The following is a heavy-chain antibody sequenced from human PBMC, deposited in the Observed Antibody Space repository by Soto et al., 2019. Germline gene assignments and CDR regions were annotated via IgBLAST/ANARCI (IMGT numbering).Heavy chain of an antibody. J-gene: IGHJ4*02. CDR2: INGGDGYT. CDR1: GYTFTNYA. D-gene: IGHD4-17*01. Sequence: QVQLVRSGAEVKKPGASVKVSCRTSGYTFTNYAMYWVRQAPGQRLEWMGWINGGDGYTEYSQNFQGRVTISRDTSANTAYMELSSLRSEDTAVYYCARAFDYGDNSGTWGQGTLVTVSS. V-gene: IGHV1-3*01. CDR3: ARAFDYGDNSGT.